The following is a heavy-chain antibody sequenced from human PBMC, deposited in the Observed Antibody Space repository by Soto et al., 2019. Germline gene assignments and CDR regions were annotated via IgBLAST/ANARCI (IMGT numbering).Heavy chain of an antibody. CDR3: AKAWVGSVKNYFDY. CDR1: GFTFSSYA. CDR2: ISGSDGST. V-gene: IGHV3-23*01. Sequence: EVQLLESGGGLVQPGGSLRLSCAASGFTFSSYAMSWVRQAPGRGLEWVSGISGSDGSTYYADSVKGRFTISRDNSKNTLYLQMNSLAAEDTAVYYCAKAWVGSVKNYFDYWGQGTRVTVSS. J-gene: IGHJ4*02. D-gene: IGHD5-12*01.